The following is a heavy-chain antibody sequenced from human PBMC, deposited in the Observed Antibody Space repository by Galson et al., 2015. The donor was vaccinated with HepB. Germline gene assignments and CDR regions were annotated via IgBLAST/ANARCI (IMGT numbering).Heavy chain of an antibody. CDR1: GFTFSSYS. CDR2: ISSSSSTI. V-gene: IGHV3-48*02. Sequence: SLRLSCAASGFTFSSYSMNWVRQAPGKGLEWVSYISSSSSTIYYADSVKGRFTISRDNAKNSLYLQMNSLRDEDTAVYYCARFNRGAAVNYYGSGSTSYYYYGMDVWGQGTTVTVSS. D-gene: IGHD3-10*01. J-gene: IGHJ6*02. CDR3: ARFNRGAAVNYYGSGSTSYYYYGMDV.